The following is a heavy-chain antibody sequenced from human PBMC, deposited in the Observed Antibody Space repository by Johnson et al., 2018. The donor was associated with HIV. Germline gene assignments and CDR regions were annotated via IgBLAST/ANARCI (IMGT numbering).Heavy chain of an antibody. Sequence: VQLVESGGGLVKPGGSLRLSCVASGFTFDDYGMSWVRQAPGKGLEWVSGINWNGGSTGYADSVKGRFTISRDNAKNSLYLQMNNLRAEDTALYYCARRWELHSNAFDIWGQGTMVTVSS. V-gene: IGHV3-20*04. J-gene: IGHJ3*02. CDR2: INWNGGST. CDR1: GFTFDDYG. CDR3: ARRWELHSNAFDI. D-gene: IGHD1-26*01.